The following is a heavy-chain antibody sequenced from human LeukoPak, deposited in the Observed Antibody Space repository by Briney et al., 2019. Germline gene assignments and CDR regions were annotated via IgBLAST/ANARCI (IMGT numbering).Heavy chain of an antibody. CDR2: LSSNGET. CDR3: AKAGWVSRADAGL. D-gene: IGHD3-16*01. V-gene: IGHV3-23*01. Sequence: GGSLSLSCAASGFTLSSYAMSWVRQAPARGLEWVSSLSSNGETSYIDSAKGGFTLSRDQSRNPVYLRLNDLRVEDRAVYFCAKAGWVSRADAGLWGQGTLVTVSS. CDR1: GFTLSSYA. J-gene: IGHJ4*02.